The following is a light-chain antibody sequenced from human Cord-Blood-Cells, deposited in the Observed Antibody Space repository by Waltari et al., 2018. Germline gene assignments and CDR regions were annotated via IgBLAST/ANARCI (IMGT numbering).Light chain of an antibody. V-gene: IGKV3-15*01. CDR1: QSVSSN. CDR2: GAP. Sequence: EIVMTQSPATLSVSPGESATLSCRASQSVSSNLAWYQQKPGQAPRLLIYGAPTRATGIPARFSGSGSGTEFTLTISSLQSEDFAVYYCQQYNNWPPLTFGGGTKVEIK. CDR3: QQYNNWPPLT. J-gene: IGKJ4*01.